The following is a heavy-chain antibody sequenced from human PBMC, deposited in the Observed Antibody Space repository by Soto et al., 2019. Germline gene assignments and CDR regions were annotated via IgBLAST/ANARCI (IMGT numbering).Heavy chain of an antibody. CDR2: ISYDGSNK. J-gene: IGHJ4*02. CDR1: GFTFSSYG. Sequence: QVQLVESGGGVVQPGRSLRLSCAASGFTFSSYGMHWVRQAPGKGLEWVAVISYDGSNKYYADSVKGRFTISRDNSKNRLYLQMNSLRAEDTAVYYCAKDPSGSGSYYPSDYWGQGTLVTVSS. D-gene: IGHD1-26*01. CDR3: AKDPSGSGSYYPSDY. V-gene: IGHV3-30*18.